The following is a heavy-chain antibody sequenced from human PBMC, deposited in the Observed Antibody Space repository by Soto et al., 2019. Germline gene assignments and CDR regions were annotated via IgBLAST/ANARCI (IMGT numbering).Heavy chain of an antibody. Sequence: QVQLQESGPGLVKPSETLSLTCTVSGGSISSYYWSWIRQPAGKGLEWIGRIYTSGSTNYNPSLKSRVTMSVDTSKNQFSLKLSSVTAADTAVYYCARDRTLDCTNGVCHKEDYFDYWGQGTLVTVSS. CDR3: ARDRTLDCTNGVCHKEDYFDY. D-gene: IGHD2-8*01. CDR2: IYTSGST. V-gene: IGHV4-4*07. J-gene: IGHJ4*02. CDR1: GGSISSYY.